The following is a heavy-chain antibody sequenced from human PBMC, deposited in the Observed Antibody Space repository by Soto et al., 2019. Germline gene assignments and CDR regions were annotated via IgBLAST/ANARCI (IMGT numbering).Heavy chain of an antibody. J-gene: IGHJ6*02. CDR1: GFTFSSYW. V-gene: IGHV3-7*03. D-gene: IGHD6-6*01. CDR2: IKQDGSEK. CDR3: AKAMSIAARQLKNGMDV. Sequence: GGSLRLSCAASGFTFSSYWMSWVRQAPGKGLEWVANIKQDGSEKYYVDSVKGRFTISRDNAKNSLYLQMNSLRAEDTALYYCAKAMSIAARQLKNGMDVWGQGTTVTVSS.